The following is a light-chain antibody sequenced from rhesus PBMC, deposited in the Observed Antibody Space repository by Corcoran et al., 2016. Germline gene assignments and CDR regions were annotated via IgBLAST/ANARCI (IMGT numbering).Light chain of an antibody. CDR2: AAS. CDR3: QQHNSHPIT. CDR1: QTISSY. V-gene: IGKV1-44*02. J-gene: IGKJ4*01. Sequence: DIQMTQSPSSLSASVGDRVTITCRASQTISSYLAWYQQKPGKVPKLLIYAASSLERGVPSRFSGSGSGTEFTITINSLQPEDFATEYCQQHNSHPITFDEGTKVEIK.